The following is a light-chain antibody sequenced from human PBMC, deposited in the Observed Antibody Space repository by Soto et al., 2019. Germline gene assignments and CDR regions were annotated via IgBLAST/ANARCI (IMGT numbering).Light chain of an antibody. V-gene: IGLV2-14*01. Sequence: QSALTQPASVSGSPGQSITISCTGTSSDVGGYNYVSWYQQHPGKAPKLMIYDVSNRPSGVSNRFSGSKSGNTASLTISGLQAEDDAAYYCSCSTRSSSTVVFGGGTKLTVL. CDR1: SSDVGGYNY. J-gene: IGLJ2*01. CDR2: DVS. CDR3: SCSTRSSSTVV.